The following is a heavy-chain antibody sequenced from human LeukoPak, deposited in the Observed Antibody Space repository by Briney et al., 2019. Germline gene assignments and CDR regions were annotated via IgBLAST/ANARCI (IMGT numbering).Heavy chain of an antibody. Sequence: GASVKVSCKASGYTFTSYDFNWVRQATGQRPEWMGWMSPNSGDTGYAQKFQDRVTMTRNTSISTAYMELSSLRSDDTAVYYCARGPPNWGYDYLGPGTLVTVSS. V-gene: IGHV1-8*01. CDR3: ARGPPNWGYDY. CDR1: GYTFTSYD. CDR2: MSPNSGDT. J-gene: IGHJ4*02. D-gene: IGHD7-27*01.